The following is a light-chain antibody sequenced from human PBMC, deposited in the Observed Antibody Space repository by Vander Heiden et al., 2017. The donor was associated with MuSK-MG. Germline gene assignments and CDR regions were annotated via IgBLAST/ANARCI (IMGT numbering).Light chain of an antibody. CDR2: RNN. CDR1: SNNVGNQG. CDR3: SAWDSSLSGWV. Sequence: QAGLTQPPSVSKGLRQTATLTGTGNSNNVGNQGAAWLQQHQGHPPKLLSYRNNNRPSGISERLSASRSGNTASLTITGLQPEDEADYYCSAWDSSLSGWVFGGGTKLTVL. V-gene: IGLV10-54*01. J-gene: IGLJ3*02.